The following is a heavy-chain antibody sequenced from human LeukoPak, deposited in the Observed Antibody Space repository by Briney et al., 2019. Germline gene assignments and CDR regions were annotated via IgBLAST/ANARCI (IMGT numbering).Heavy chain of an antibody. J-gene: IGHJ2*01. CDR1: GGSISSSSYY. CDR2: IYYSGST. V-gene: IGHV4-39*01. Sequence: SETLSLTCTISGGSISSSSYYWGWIRQPPGKGLEWIGSIYYSGSTYYNPSLKSRVTISVDTSKNQFSLKLSSVTAADTAVYYCATPYSSSSRYFDLWGRGTLVTVSS. CDR3: ATPYSSSSRYFDL. D-gene: IGHD6-13*01.